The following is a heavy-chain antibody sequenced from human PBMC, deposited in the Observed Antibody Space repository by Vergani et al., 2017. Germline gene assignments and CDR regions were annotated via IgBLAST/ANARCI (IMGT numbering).Heavy chain of an antibody. V-gene: IGHV3-9*01. CDR2: IDRNYGVK. CDR3: ARDGSYGTSSEVLYNWFDP. CDR1: GFTFQAFA. Sequence: VEAGGGLVQPGGSLRLSCTASGFTFQAFAFHWVRQVSGRGLEWVSGIDRNYGVKNGNSFAGRFSISRDNAKKAVFLQMNSLRAEDTAVYYCARDGSYGTSSEVLYNWFDPWGQGTLVTVSS. D-gene: IGHD6-6*01. J-gene: IGHJ5*02.